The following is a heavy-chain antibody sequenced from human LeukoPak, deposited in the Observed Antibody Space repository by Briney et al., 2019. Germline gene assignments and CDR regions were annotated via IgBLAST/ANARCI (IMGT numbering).Heavy chain of an antibody. CDR2: IIPILGIA. V-gene: IGHV1-69*04. CDR3: ARDTYYYDSSGYYPFDY. J-gene: IGHJ4*02. CDR1: GGTFSSYA. D-gene: IGHD3-22*01. Sequence: ASVKVSFKASGGTFSSYAISWVRQAPGQGLEWMGRIIPILGIANYAQKFQGRVTITADKSTSTAYMELSSLRSEDTAVYYCARDTYYYDSSGYYPFDYWGQGTLVTVSS.